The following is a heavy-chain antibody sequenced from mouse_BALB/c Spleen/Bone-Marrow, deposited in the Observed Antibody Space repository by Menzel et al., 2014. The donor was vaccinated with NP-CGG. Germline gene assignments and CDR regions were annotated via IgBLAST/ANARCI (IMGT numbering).Heavy chain of an antibody. CDR1: GDSITSSY. CDR2: ISYSGNA. J-gene: IGHJ2*01. Sequence: EVMLAESGPSLVKPSQTLSLTCSVTGDSITSSYWNWIRKFPGNKLEYMGYISYSGNAYYNPSLKSRISLTRDTSKNQYYLQLNSVTTEDTATYFCARGNGYHFDYWGQGTTLTVSS. CDR3: ARGNGYHFDY. D-gene: IGHD1-2*01. V-gene: IGHV3-8*02.